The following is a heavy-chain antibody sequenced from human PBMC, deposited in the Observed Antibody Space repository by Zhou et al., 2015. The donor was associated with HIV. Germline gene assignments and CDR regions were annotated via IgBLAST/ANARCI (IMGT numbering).Heavy chain of an antibody. J-gene: IGHJ4*02. D-gene: IGHD6-13*01. V-gene: IGHV1-69*12. CDR3: ARDGHSSSWLH. CDR2: IIPIFGTA. CDR1: GGTFSSYA. Sequence: QVQLVQSGAEVKKPGSSVKVSCKASGGTFSSYAISWVRQAPGQGLEWMGGIIPIFGTANYAQQFQGRVTIAADESTSTAYMELSSLRSEDTAVYYCARDGHSSSWLHWGQGTLVTVSS.